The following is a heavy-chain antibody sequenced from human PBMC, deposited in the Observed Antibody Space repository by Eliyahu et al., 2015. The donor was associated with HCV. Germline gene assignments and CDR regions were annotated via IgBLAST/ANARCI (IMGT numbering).Heavy chain of an antibody. V-gene: IGHV1-3*01. CDR2: INAGNGNT. CDR1: AYTFASXA. CDR3: ARDRGRAWGLPNWFDP. D-gene: IGHD2-21*01. J-gene: IGHJ5*02. Sequence: QVQLVQSGAEVKKPGASVKVSCKASAYTFASXAMHWVRQXPGQRLEXMGWINAGNGNTEYSXTFQGRVTIIMDTSASTVYMELSSLRSEDTAVYYCARDRGRAWGLPNWFDPWGQGTLITVSS.